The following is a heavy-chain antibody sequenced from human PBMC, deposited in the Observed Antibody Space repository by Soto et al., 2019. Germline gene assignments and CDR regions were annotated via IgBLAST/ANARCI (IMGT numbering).Heavy chain of an antibody. D-gene: IGHD2-15*01. CDR2: ISHSGLR. CDR1: GVSISSGY. V-gene: IGHV4-59*01. J-gene: IGHJ6*04. Sequence: SETLSLTCIVSGVSISSGYCTWIRQSPGKGLEWIGYISHSGLRHYRASLQSRLTMSVETSKNQFSLKLSSVTAADTAGYYCASLQGGWSHFGGRDVWGKGPTVTVSS. CDR3: ASLQGGWSHFGGRDV.